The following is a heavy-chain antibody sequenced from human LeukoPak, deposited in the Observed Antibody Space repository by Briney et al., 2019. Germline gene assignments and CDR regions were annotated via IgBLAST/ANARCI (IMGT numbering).Heavy chain of an antibody. Sequence: ASVKVSCKASGYTFTSYGISWVRQAPGQGLEWMGWISAYNGNTNYAQKLQGRVTMTTDTSTSTAYMELRSLRSDDTAVYYCARDSLRITIFGVAMGGAFDIWGQGTMVTVSS. J-gene: IGHJ3*02. CDR1: GYTFTSYG. CDR3: ARDSLRITIFGVAMGGAFDI. V-gene: IGHV1-18*01. D-gene: IGHD3-3*01. CDR2: ISAYNGNT.